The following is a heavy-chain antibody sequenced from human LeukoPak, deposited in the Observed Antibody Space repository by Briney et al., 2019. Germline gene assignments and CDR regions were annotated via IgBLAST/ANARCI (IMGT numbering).Heavy chain of an antibody. CDR1: GFTFSTYG. D-gene: IGHD3-10*01. CDR3: AKDREGGLDY. V-gene: IGHV3-30*18. CDR2: ISYDGSNK. J-gene: IGHJ4*02. Sequence: SGGSLRLSCAASGFTFSTYGMHWVRQAPGKGLEWVAVISYDGSNKYYADSVKGRFTISRDNSKNTLYLQMNSLRAEDTAVYYCAKDREGGLDYWGQGTLVTVSS.